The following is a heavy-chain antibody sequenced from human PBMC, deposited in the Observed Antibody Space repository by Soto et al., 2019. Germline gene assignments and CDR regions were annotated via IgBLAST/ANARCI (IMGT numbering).Heavy chain of an antibody. CDR3: AWELHCCGGSCYSSYYYGMDV. CDR2: IYYSGST. D-gene: IGHD2-15*01. V-gene: IGHV4-61*01. Sequence: LSLTCTVSGGSVSSGSYYWSWIRQPPGKGLEWIGYIYYSGSTNYNPSLKSRVTISVDTSKNQFSLKLSSVTAADTAVYYCAWELHCCGGSCYSSYYYGMDVWGQGTTVTVSS. J-gene: IGHJ6*02. CDR1: GGSVSSGSYY.